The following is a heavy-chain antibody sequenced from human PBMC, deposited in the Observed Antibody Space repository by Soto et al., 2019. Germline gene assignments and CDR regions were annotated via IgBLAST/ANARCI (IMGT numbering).Heavy chain of an antibody. CDR2: ISNDGSIK. CDR3: AKEGDCSGEICYRSYFHN. CDR1: GFSFSTYG. D-gene: IGHD2-15*01. Sequence: QVPLVESGGGVVQPGRSLRLSCAASGFSFSTYGMHWVRQAPGKGLEWVALISNDGSIKYYADSVKGRSTISRDNSKNTLSLQMNSLRGEDTAVYYCAKEGDCSGEICYRSYFHNWGQGALVTVSS. V-gene: IGHV3-30*18. J-gene: IGHJ4*02.